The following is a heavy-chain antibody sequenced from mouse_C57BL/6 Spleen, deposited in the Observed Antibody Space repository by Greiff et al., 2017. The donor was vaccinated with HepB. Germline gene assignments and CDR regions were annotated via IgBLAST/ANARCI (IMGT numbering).Heavy chain of an antibody. CDR3: AGQEYFDV. J-gene: IGHJ1*03. CDR2: ISSGGSYT. V-gene: IGHV5-6*01. Sequence: EVQLVESGGDLVKPGGSLKLSCAASGFTFSSYGMSWVRQTPDKRLEWVATISSGGSYTYYPDSVKGRFTISRDNAKNTLYLQMSSLKSEDTAMYYCAGQEYFDVWGTGTTVTVSS. CDR1: GFTFSSYG.